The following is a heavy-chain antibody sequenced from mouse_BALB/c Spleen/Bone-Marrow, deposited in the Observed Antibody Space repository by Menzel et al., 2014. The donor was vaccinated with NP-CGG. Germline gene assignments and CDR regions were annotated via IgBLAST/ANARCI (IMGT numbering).Heavy chain of an antibody. J-gene: IGHJ4*01. CDR3: ARGYYYGSTYYYAMDY. CDR2: IWAGGST. D-gene: IGHD1-1*01. Sequence: VKLVESGPGLVSPSQSLSITCTVSGFSLTSYGLHWVHQPPGKGLEWLGVIWAGGSTNYNSALMSRLSISKDNSKSQVFLKMNSLQTDDTAMYYCARGYYYGSTYYYAMDYWGQGTSVTVSS. CDR1: GFSLTSYG. V-gene: IGHV2-9*02.